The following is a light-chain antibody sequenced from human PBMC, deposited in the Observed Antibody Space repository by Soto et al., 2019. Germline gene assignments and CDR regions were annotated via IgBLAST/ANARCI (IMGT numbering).Light chain of an antibody. CDR3: QQYNNWPPIT. Sequence: TQSPGTLSLFPGERATLSCRASRGVTNYLAWYQHKPGQAPRLLISSASDRATGIPVRFSGSGSGTEFTLTISSLQSEDFAVYYCQQYNNWPPITFGQGTRLEIK. CDR1: RGVTNY. J-gene: IGKJ5*01. V-gene: IGKV3D-15*01. CDR2: SAS.